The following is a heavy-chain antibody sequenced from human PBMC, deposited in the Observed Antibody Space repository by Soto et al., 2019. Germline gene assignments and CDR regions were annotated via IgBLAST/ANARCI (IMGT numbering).Heavy chain of an antibody. V-gene: IGHV3-48*02. CDR2: ISSSSSTI. CDR3: ASRYYYDSSGYYYPYYY. D-gene: IGHD3-22*01. CDR1: GFTFSNYN. Sequence: GGSLRLSCAASGFTFSNYNMDWVRQAPGKGLEWVSSISSSSSTIYYADSVKGRFTISRDNAKNSLYLQMNSLRDEDTAVYYCASRYYYDSSGYYYPYYYWGQGTLVTVSS. J-gene: IGHJ4*02.